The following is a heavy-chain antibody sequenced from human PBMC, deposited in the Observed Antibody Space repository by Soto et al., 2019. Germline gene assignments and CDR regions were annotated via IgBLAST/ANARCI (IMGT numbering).Heavy chain of an antibody. CDR1: GYTFTGYY. D-gene: IGHD3-22*01. J-gene: IGHJ3*02. CDR3: ASATDSSGYYSNDAFDI. V-gene: IGHV1-2*02. CDR2: INPNSGGT. Sequence: VASVKVSCKASGYTFTGYYMHWVRQAPGQGLEWMGWINPNSGGTNYAQKFQGRVTMTRDTSISTAYMELSRLRSDDTAVYYCASATDSSGYYSNDAFDIWGQGTMVTVSS.